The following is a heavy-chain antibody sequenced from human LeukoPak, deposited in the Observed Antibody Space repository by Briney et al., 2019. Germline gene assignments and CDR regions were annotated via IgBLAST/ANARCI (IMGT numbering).Heavy chain of an antibody. V-gene: IGHV3-23*01. CDR3: AKARTATPRPPYFDY. CDR1: GFTFSDYA. D-gene: IGHD2-15*01. Sequence: GGSLRLSCAASGFTFSDYAMTWVRQAPGKGLEWVSTITGNGGGAYFADSVKGRFSISRDNSKNTLYLQMNSLRAEDTAVYYCAKARTATPRPPYFDYWGQGTLVTVSS. CDR2: ITGNGGGA. J-gene: IGHJ4*02.